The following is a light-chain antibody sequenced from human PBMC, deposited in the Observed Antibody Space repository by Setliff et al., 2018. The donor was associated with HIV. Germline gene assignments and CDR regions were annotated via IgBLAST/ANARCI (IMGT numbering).Light chain of an antibody. CDR1: SSDVGGYKY. V-gene: IGLV2-11*01. CDR3: CSYAGSYTYV. J-gene: IGLJ1*01. Sequence: QSALTQPRSVSGSPGQSVTISCTGTSSDVGGYKYVSWYQHHPDKAPKLIIYDVSKWPSGVPDRFSGSKSGNTASLTISGLQAEDEADYYCCSYAGSYTYVFGTGTKVTV. CDR2: DVS.